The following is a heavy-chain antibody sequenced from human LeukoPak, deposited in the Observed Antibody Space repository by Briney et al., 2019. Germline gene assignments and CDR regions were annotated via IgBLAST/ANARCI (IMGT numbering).Heavy chain of an antibody. CDR1: GFIVSSKY. J-gene: IGHJ4*02. V-gene: IGHV3-53*01. Sequence: PGGSLRLSYAASGFIVSSKYMSWVRQARGKGLEWVSVIYSGGSTYYAASVEGRFTISRDNSKNTVYLQMNNLRVDDTAVYYCARAGPIDYWGQGILVTVSS. CDR3: ARAGPIDY. CDR2: IYSGGST.